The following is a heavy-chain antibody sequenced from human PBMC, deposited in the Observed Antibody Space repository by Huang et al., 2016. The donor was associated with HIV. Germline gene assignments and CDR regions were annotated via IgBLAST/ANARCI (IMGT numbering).Heavy chain of an antibody. CDR3: ARGAFVGRIVNQYYMDV. J-gene: IGHJ6*03. Sequence: QVQLRESGPGLVKPSQTLSLNCTVSGGSINSHYWSWVRQPPGKGLEGIWSISYSWSTNDNPSLKSRVAMSVGTAKQQFSLRLSSMTAADTAVYYCARGAFVGRIVNQYYMDVWGRGTTVTVSS. CDR2: ISYSWST. CDR1: GGSINSHY. D-gene: IGHD3-22*01. V-gene: IGHV4-59*11.